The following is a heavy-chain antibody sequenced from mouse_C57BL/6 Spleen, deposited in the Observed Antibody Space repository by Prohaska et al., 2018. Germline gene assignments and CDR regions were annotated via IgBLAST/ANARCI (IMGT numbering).Heavy chain of an antibody. CDR2: INPDSSTI. CDR3: GTPNHYCGSSSAY. Sequence: GGGLVQPGGPLKLSSAVSSLVFSTYWLSSVRRAPGKGLEWIGEINPDSSTINYAPSLKDKFIISRDNAKNTLYLQMSKVRSEDTAFYSCGTPNHYCGSSSAYWGQGTMVTVPA. V-gene: IGHV4-1*01. D-gene: IGHD1-1*01. J-gene: IGHJ3*01. CDR1: SLVFSTYW.